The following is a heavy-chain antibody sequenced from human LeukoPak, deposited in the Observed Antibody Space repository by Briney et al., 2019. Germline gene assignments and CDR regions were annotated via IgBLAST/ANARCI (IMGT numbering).Heavy chain of an antibody. Sequence: GASVKVSCKASGYTFTGYYMHWVRQAPGQGLEWMGWINPNSGGTNYAQKFQGRVTMTRDTSISTAYMELSRLRSDDTAVYYCARGPDYYGSGSSWFDPWGQGTLVTVSS. D-gene: IGHD3-10*01. CDR3: ARGPDYYGSGSSWFDP. CDR2: INPNSGGT. J-gene: IGHJ5*02. V-gene: IGHV1-2*02. CDR1: GYTFTGYY.